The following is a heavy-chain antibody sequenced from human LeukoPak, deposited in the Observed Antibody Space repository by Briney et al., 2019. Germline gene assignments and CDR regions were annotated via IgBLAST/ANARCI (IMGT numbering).Heavy chain of an antibody. CDR3: ARASYYYYMDV. CDR2: IHYNGGT. Sequence: SETLSLTCSVPGASFSDGYWTWIRQPPGQGLEWIGFIHYNGGTNYNSSLSSRVAVSLDTSKNQVALSLKSVTAADTATYYCARASYYYYMDVWGRGTTVTVSS. CDR1: GASFSDGY. V-gene: IGHV4-59*01. J-gene: IGHJ6*03.